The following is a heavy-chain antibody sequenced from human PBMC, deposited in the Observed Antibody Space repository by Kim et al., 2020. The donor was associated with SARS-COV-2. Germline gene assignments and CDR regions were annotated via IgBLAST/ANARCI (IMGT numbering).Heavy chain of an antibody. CDR3: ATDVSRITIFGVFTRGGIDV. CDR1: GFTFSSYA. CDR2: ISGSGGST. J-gene: IGHJ6*02. D-gene: IGHD3-3*01. V-gene: IGHV3-23*01. Sequence: GGSLRLSCAASGFTFSSYAMSWVRQAPGKGLEWVSAISGSGGSTYYADSVKGRFTISRDNSKNTLYLQMNSLRAEDTAVYYCATDVSRITIFGVFTRGGIDVCGQGTTVTVSS.